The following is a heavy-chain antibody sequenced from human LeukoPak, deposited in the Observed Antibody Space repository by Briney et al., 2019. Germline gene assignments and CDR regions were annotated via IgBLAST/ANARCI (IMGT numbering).Heavy chain of an antibody. V-gene: IGHV3-49*04. CDR1: GFTFGDYA. Sequence: GGSLRLSCTASGFTFGDYAMSWVRQAPGKGLEWVGFIRSKAYGGTTEYAASVKGRFTISRDDSKSIAYLQMNSLKTEDTAVYYCTRVPTNLSYGDYVSYWYFDLWGRGTLVTVSS. CDR3: TRVPTNLSYGDYVSYWYFDL. J-gene: IGHJ2*01. D-gene: IGHD4-17*01. CDR2: IRSKAYGGTT.